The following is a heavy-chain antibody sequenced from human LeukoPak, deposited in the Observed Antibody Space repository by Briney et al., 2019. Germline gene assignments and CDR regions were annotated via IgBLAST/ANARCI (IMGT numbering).Heavy chain of an antibody. V-gene: IGHV4-34*01. J-gene: IGHJ4*02. Sequence: PSETLSLTCAVYGGSFSGYYWSWIRQPPGKGLEWIGEINHSGSTNYNPSLKSRVTISVDTPKNQFSLKLSSVTAADTAVYYCARTGSSSWRYYFDYWGQGTLVTVSS. D-gene: IGHD6-6*01. CDR1: GGSFSGYY. CDR3: ARTGSSSWRYYFDY. CDR2: INHSGST.